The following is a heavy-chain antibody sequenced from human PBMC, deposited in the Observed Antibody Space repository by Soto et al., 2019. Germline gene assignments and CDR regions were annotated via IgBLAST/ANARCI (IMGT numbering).Heavy chain of an antibody. CDR1: GGSISSYY. CDR3: ARTDCSGGSCSFDP. D-gene: IGHD2-15*01. V-gene: IGHV4-59*08. Sequence: SETLSLTCTVSGGSISSYYWSWIRQPPGKGLEWIGYFYYSGSTNYNPSLKSRVTISVDTSKNQFSLKLSSVTAADTAVYYCARTDCSGGSCSFDPWGQGTLVTVSS. CDR2: FYYSGST. J-gene: IGHJ5*02.